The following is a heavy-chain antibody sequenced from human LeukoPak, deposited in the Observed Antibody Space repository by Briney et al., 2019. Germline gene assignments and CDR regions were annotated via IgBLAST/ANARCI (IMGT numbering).Heavy chain of an antibody. CDR1: GFTFSSYS. V-gene: IGHV3-21*01. J-gene: IGHJ4*02. Sequence: GGSLRLSCAASGFTFSSYSMNWVRQAPGKGLEWVSSISSSSSYIYYADSVKGRFTISRDNAKNSLYLQMNSLRAEDRAVYYCARDSDGNFDYWGQGTLVTVSS. D-gene: IGHD3-10*01. CDR3: ARDSDGNFDY. CDR2: ISSSSSYI.